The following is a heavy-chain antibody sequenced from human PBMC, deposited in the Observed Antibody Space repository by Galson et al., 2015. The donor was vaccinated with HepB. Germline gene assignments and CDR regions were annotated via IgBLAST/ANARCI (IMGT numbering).Heavy chain of an antibody. CDR2: IYYSGST. V-gene: IGHV4-59*01. Sequence: LSLTCTVSGGSISSYYWSWIRQPPGKGLEWIGYIYYSGSTNYNPSLKSRVTISVDTSKNQFSLKLSSVTAADTAVYYCARLRAYCGGDCAPQNYYYYGMDVWGQGTTVTVSS. D-gene: IGHD2-21*02. CDR1: GGSISSYY. J-gene: IGHJ6*02. CDR3: ARLRAYCGGDCAPQNYYYYGMDV.